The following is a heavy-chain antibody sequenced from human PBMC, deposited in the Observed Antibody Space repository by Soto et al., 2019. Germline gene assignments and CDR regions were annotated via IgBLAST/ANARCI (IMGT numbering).Heavy chain of an antibody. CDR3: AHKGGGDRILDY. CDR1: GFSLSTSGVG. D-gene: IGHD3-16*01. J-gene: IGHJ4*02. Sequence: ESGPTLVNPTQTLTLTCTFSGFSLSTSGVGVGWIRQPPGKALEWLALIYWDDAKHYSPSLKSRLTITKDTSKNQVVLTMTNMDPVDTATYYWAHKGGGDRILDYWGQGTLVTVSS. CDR2: IYWDDAK. V-gene: IGHV2-5*02.